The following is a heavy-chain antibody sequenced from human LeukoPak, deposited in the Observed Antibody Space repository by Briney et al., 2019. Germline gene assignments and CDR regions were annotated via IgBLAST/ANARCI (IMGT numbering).Heavy chain of an antibody. CDR2: IYYSGST. CDR3: ARTAQRYFDL. D-gene: IGHD6-25*01. CDR1: GGSISNNNYY. V-gene: IGHV4-39*07. Sequence: PSETLSLTCTVSGGSISNNNYYWGWIRQPPGKGLEWIGSIYYSGSTYYNPSLKSRVTISVDTSKNQFSLKLSSVTAADTAVYYCARTAQRYFDLWGRGTLVTVSS. J-gene: IGHJ2*01.